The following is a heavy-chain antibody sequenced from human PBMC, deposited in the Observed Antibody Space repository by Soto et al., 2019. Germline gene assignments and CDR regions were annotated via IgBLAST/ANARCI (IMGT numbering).Heavy chain of an antibody. V-gene: IGHV3-33*01. CDR2: IWYDGSNK. CDR1: GFTFSNYG. Sequence: GESLRLSCAASGFTFSNYGMHWVRQAPGKGLEWVAIIWYDGSNKYYAESVKGRFTISRDNSKNILYLQMNSLRVEDTAVYYCARGWYRSGGDFDSWGQGTLVTVSS. J-gene: IGHJ4*02. CDR3: ARGWYRSGGDFDS. D-gene: IGHD6-19*01.